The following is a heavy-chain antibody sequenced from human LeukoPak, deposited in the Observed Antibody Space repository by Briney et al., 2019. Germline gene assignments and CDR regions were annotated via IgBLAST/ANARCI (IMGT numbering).Heavy chain of an antibody. D-gene: IGHD1-7*01. V-gene: IGHV4-61*02. CDR2: IYTSGST. Sequence: SETLSLTCTVSGGSISSGDYYWSWIRQPAGKGLEWIGRIYTSGSTNYNPSLKSRVTISVDTSKNQFSLKLSSVTAADTAVYYCARDIQNWNYDWFDPWGQGTLVTVSS. J-gene: IGHJ5*02. CDR1: GGSISSGDYY. CDR3: ARDIQNWNYDWFDP.